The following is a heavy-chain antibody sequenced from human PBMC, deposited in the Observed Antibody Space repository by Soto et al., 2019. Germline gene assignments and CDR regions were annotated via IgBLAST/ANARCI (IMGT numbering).Heavy chain of an antibody. V-gene: IGHV4-34*01. CDR1: GGSFSGYY. Sequence: QVQLQQWGAGLLKPSETLSLTCAVYGGSFSGYYWRWTRQPPWKGLEWIGEINHSGSTNDNPSLKSLVTISVDTSKHQFSLKLSSVTAADTSVFYWASCLPAEVASTFFDDWGQVTLVTVSS. J-gene: IGHJ4*02. CDR2: INHSGST. CDR3: ASCLPAEVASTFFDD. D-gene: IGHD2-15*01.